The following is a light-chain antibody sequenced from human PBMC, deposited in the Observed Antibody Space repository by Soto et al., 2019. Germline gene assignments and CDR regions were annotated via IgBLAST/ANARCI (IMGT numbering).Light chain of an antibody. V-gene: IGKV1-9*01. Sequence: IQLTQSPSSLSASVGDSVTITCRASQGITSYLAWYQQKPGKAPNLLIYGASTLQSGVPSRFSGSGSGTDFTLTISSLQPDDFATYYCQQYRGWTFGQGTKVDIK. CDR3: QQYRGWT. CDR1: QGITSY. CDR2: GAS. J-gene: IGKJ1*01.